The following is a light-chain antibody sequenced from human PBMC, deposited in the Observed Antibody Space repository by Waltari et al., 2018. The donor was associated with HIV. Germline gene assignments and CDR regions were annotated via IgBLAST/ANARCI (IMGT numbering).Light chain of an antibody. CDR1: SSDFGAYDS. V-gene: IGLV2-8*01. Sequence: QSALTQPPSASGSLGQSVTIPCTGSSSDFGAYDSVSWFQHHPRSAPKLLLYEVSRRPSTVSDRFSGSRSGSTAFPTVAGLQPDDEATYFCSSYGDSLRVLFGGGTNVTVL. J-gene: IGLJ3*02. CDR3: SSYGDSLRVL. CDR2: EVS.